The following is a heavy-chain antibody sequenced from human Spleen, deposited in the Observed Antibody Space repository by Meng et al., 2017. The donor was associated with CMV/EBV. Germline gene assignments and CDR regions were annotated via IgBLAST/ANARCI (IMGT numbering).Heavy chain of an antibody. Sequence: GGSLRLSCAASGFTFEHHGMHWVRQAPGKGLEWVANIKEDGSEKYYVDSVKGRFTISRDNAKNYLYLQMSSLRGEDTAMYYCARDPGESSDAFDIWGQGTMVTVSS. CDR2: IKEDGSEK. D-gene: IGHD1-26*01. CDR1: GFTFEHHG. V-gene: IGHV3-7*03. CDR3: ARDPGESSDAFDI. J-gene: IGHJ3*02.